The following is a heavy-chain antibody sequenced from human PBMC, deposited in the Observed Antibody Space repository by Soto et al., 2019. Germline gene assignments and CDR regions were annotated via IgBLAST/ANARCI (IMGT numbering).Heavy chain of an antibody. CDR2: MSPNSGST. CDR1: GYTFTSYD. CDR3: ARSIFGVETYYFDY. V-gene: IGHV1-8*01. J-gene: IGHJ4*02. D-gene: IGHD3-3*01. Sequence: QVQLVQSGVEVKKPGASVKVSCKASGYTFTSYDISWGRQATGQGLEWMGWMSPNSGSTGYAQKSRGRVTLTRNPSTRTAYGDLSSMRSEDTAVYYCARSIFGVETYYFDYWCRGILVTVS.